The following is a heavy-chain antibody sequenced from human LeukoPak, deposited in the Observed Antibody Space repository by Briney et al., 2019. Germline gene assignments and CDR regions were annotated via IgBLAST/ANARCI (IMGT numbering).Heavy chain of an antibody. CDR1: GGSISSGGYY. CDR3: ARESRSGSHLGYYYYGMDV. CDR2: IYYSGST. Sequence: SETLSLTCTVSGGSISSGGYYWSWIRQHPGKGLEWIGYIYYSGSTYYNPSLKSRVTISVDTSKNQFSLKLSSVTAAYTAVYYCARESRSGSHLGYYYYGMDVWGQGTTVTVSS. J-gene: IGHJ6*02. D-gene: IGHD3-3*01. V-gene: IGHV4-31*03.